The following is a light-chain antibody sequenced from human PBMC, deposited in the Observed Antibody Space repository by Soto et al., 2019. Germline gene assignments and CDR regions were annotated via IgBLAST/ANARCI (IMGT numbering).Light chain of an antibody. CDR2: GAS. J-gene: IGKJ3*01. CDR3: QQYHDWPPRGT. Sequence: EIVMTQSPATLSVSPGESATLSCRASQSVSSSLAWYQHKPGQAPRLLIYGASTRATGVPARFSGRGSGTEFTLTINSLKSEDFAIYYCQQYHDWPPRGTFGPGTKLDIK. V-gene: IGKV3-15*01. CDR1: QSVSSS.